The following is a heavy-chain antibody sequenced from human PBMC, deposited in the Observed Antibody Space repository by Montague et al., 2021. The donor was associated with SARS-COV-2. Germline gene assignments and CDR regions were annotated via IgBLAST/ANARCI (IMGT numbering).Heavy chain of an antibody. J-gene: IGHJ2*01. CDR1: GDSVSSNIAT. Sequence: CAISGDSVSSNIATWNWIRQSPSRGLEWLGRTYYRSKWYNDYAVSVKSRVIINPDTSNNRISLQLNSVTPEDTAVYYCARAYCGGDCYFYWYFDLWGRGTVVSVS. D-gene: IGHD2-21*02. CDR2: TYYRSKWYN. V-gene: IGHV6-1*01. CDR3: ARAYCGGDCYFYWYFDL.